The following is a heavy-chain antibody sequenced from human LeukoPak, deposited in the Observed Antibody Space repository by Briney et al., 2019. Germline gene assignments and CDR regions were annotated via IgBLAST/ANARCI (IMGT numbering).Heavy chain of an antibody. CDR1: GFTFSSYS. D-gene: IGHD5-18*01. J-gene: IGHJ4*02. CDR3: AREGITAMADAWNDY. Sequence: GGSLRLSCAASGFTFSSYSMNWVRQAPGKGLEWVSSIGTTSNSMYYADSLKGRFTISRDNAESSLYLQMNSLRVEDTAVYFCAREGITAMADAWNDYWGQGTLVTISS. CDR2: IGTTSNSM. V-gene: IGHV3-21*01.